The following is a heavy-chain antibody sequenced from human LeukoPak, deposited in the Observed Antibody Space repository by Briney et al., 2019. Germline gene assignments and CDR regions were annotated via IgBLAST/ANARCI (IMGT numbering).Heavy chain of an antibody. V-gene: IGHV4-34*01. J-gene: IGHJ6*02. CDR2: INQRGVT. Sequence: SETLSLTCALYSGSFGDYHWSWIRQPPGKGLEWIGEINQRGVTTYNSFLKSRVILSVDTSKKQFSLKLTSVTAADTAVYYCASIGDSSSYYYGMDVWGQGTTVTVSS. CDR1: SGSFGDYH. CDR3: ASIGDSSSYYYGMDV. D-gene: IGHD3-22*01.